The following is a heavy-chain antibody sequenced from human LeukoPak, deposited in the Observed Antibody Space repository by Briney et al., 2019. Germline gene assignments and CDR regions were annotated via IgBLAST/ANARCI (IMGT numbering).Heavy chain of an antibody. CDR2: MNPNSGNT. J-gene: IGHJ4*02. CDR3: ARGLGTYYDFWSGHSDY. D-gene: IGHD3-3*01. V-gene: IGHV1-8*01. CDR1: GYTFTSYD. Sequence: GASVKVSCTASGYTFTSYDINWVRQATGQGLEWMGWMNPNSGNTGYAQKFQGRVTITADESTSTAYMELSSLRSEDTAVYYCARGLGTYYDFWSGHSDYWGQGTLVTVSS.